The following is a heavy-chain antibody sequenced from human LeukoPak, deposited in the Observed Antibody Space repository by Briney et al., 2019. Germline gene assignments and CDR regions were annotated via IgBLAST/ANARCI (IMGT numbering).Heavy chain of an antibody. Sequence: MPSETLSLTCTVSGGSISSYYWSWIRQPLGKGLEWIGYIYYSGSTNYNPSLKSRVTISVDTSKNQFSLELSSVTAADTAVYYCARTPRELDDYGDPFWFDPWGQGTLVTVSS. D-gene: IGHD4-17*01. CDR2: IYYSGST. CDR1: GGSISSYY. CDR3: ARTPRELDDYGDPFWFDP. J-gene: IGHJ5*02. V-gene: IGHV4-59*01.